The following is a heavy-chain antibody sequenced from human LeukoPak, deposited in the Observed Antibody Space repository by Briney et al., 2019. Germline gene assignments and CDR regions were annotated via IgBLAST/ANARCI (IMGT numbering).Heavy chain of an antibody. CDR3: ARAMASPTRWFDP. CDR1: GGSISSYY. J-gene: IGHJ5*02. D-gene: IGHD5-24*01. CDR2: IYYSGST. Sequence: SETLSLTCTVSGGSISSYYWSWLRQPPGKGLEWIGYIYYSGSTNYNPSLKSRVTISVDTSKNQFSLKLSSVTAVDTAVYYCARAMASPTRWFDPWGQGTLVTVSS. V-gene: IGHV4-59*01.